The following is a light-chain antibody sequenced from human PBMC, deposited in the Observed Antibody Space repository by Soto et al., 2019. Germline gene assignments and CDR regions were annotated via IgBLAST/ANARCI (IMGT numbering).Light chain of an antibody. CDR3: HQFGSSPPAFT. CDR1: QSVSTRY. J-gene: IGKJ2*01. Sequence: ESMLTQSPGTLSLSPGERATLSCRASQSVSTRYLAWYQQKPGQAPRLLIYGASIRATGIPDRFSGSGSGIDFTLTISRLEPEVFAVNYCHQFGSSPPAFTFGQGTKLEI. CDR2: GAS. V-gene: IGKV3-20*01.